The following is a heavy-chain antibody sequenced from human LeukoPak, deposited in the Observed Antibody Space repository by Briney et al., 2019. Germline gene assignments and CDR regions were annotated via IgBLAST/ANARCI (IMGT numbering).Heavy chain of an antibody. CDR3: ARLVYYYGSGSYLYDWFDP. Sequence: GGSLRLSCAASGFTFSDYYMSRIRQAPGKGLEWVSYISSSSSYTNYADSVKGRFTISRDNAKNSLYLQMNSLRAEDTAVYYCARLVYYYGSGSYLYDWFDPWGQGTLVTVSS. CDR1: GFTFSDYY. CDR2: ISSSSSYT. V-gene: IGHV3-11*06. J-gene: IGHJ5*02. D-gene: IGHD3-10*01.